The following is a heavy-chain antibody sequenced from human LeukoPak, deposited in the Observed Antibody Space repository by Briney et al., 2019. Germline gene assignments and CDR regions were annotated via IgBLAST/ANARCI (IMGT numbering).Heavy chain of an antibody. D-gene: IGHD2-15*01. CDR3: ARVEWCGVHYGDYYMDV. CDR1: GGAISGFY. V-gene: IGHV4-59*13. Sequence: SETLSLTCSNPGGAISGFYSCWIRQPPRKGRDCMAYISYIGNTNYNPSLRSRVKISLDTSKDHVSMNLNSVIAAETAVDYGARVEWCGVHYGDYYMDVWGKGTLVTVSS. CDR2: ISYIGNT. J-gene: IGHJ6*03.